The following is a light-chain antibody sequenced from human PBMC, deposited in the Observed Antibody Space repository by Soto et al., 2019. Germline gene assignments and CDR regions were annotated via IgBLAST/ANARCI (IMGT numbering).Light chain of an antibody. CDR2: EVT. Sequence: QSALTQPASVSGSPGQSITISCTGTSSDVGGYNYVSWYQQHPGKAPKVMIYEVTNRPSGISNRFSGSKSGNTASLTISGLQAEDEADYYCSSYTPPNTYVFGTGTKVTVL. CDR1: SSDVGGYNY. V-gene: IGLV2-14*01. J-gene: IGLJ1*01. CDR3: SSYTPPNTYV.